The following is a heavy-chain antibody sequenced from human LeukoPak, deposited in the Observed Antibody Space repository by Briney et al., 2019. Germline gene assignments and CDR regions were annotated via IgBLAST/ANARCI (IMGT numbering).Heavy chain of an antibody. CDR2: IYYSGST. J-gene: IGHJ4*02. CDR1: GGSISSYY. CDR3: ARDDYGDFHFDY. Sequence: SETLSLTCSVSGGSISSYYWSWIRQPPGKGLEWIGYIYYSGSTNYNPSLKTRVTISVDTSKNQLSLKLSSVTAADTAVYYCARDDYGDFHFDYWGQGTLVTVSS. V-gene: IGHV4-59*01. D-gene: IGHD4-17*01.